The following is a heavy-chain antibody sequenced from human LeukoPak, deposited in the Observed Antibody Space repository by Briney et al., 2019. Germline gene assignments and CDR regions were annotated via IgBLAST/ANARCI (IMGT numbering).Heavy chain of an antibody. D-gene: IGHD3-10*01. Sequence: PSETLSLTCTVSGGSISSSTYYWGWIRQPPGKGLEWIGEINHSGSTNYNPSLKSRVTISVDTSKNQFSLKLSSVTAADTAVYYCARISTRTYYYGSGVNYGMDVWGQGTTVTVSS. J-gene: IGHJ6*02. V-gene: IGHV4-39*07. CDR2: INHSGST. CDR3: ARISTRTYYYGSGVNYGMDV. CDR1: GGSISSSTYY.